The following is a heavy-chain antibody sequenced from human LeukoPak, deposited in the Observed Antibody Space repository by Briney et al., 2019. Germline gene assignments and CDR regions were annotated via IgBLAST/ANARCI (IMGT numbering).Heavy chain of an antibody. CDR1: GGSFSGYY. J-gene: IGHJ3*02. V-gene: IGHV4-34*01. Sequence: SETLSLTCAVYGGSFSGYYWGWIRQPPGKRLEWIGSIYYSGSTYYNPSLKSRVTISVDTSKNQFSLKLSSVTAADTAVYYCARGDVDTLTTGAFDIWGQGTMVTVSS. D-gene: IGHD5-18*01. CDR3: ARGDVDTLTTGAFDI. CDR2: IYYSGST.